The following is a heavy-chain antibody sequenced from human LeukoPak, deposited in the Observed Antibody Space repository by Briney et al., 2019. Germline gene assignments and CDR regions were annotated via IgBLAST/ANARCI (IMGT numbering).Heavy chain of an antibody. D-gene: IGHD3-22*01. Sequence: PGGSLRLSCAASGFTFSSYSMNWVRQAPGKGLEWVAFIRYDGSNKYYADSVKGRFTISRDNSKNTLYLQMNSLRAEDTAVYYCANADSSGSGYMDVWGKGTTVTVSS. J-gene: IGHJ6*03. V-gene: IGHV3-30*02. CDR3: ANADSSGSGYMDV. CDR1: GFTFSSYS. CDR2: IRYDGSNK.